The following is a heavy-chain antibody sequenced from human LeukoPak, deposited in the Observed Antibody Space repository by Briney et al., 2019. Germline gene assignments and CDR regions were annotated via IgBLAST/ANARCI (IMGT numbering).Heavy chain of an antibody. CDR2: ISDGGGNT. CDR3: AKDRVGRKSIDVSDV. CDR1: GFIFSTYA. J-gene: IGHJ3*01. V-gene: IGHV3-23*01. Sequence: PGGSLRLSCAASGFIFSTYAMTWVRQAPGKGLEWVSTISDGGGNTYTTDSVKGRFTISRDNSKNTLYLQMNSLRVEDTAVYYCAKDRVGRKSIDVSDVWGQGIMVTVSS. D-gene: IGHD1-14*01.